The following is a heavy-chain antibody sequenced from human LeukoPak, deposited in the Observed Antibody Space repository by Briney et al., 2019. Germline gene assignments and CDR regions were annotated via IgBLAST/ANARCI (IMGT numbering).Heavy chain of an antibody. D-gene: IGHD6-19*01. CDR1: GFTFSSYN. Sequence: GGSLRPSCAASGFTFSSYNMYWVRQAPGKGLEWVSSISGGSDYIFHADPVKGRFTISRDNAKNSLYLQMNSLRAEDTAVYYCARIGSGWYWEYWGQGALVTVSS. V-gene: IGHV3-21*06. J-gene: IGHJ4*02. CDR3: ARIGSGWYWEY. CDR2: ISGGSDYI.